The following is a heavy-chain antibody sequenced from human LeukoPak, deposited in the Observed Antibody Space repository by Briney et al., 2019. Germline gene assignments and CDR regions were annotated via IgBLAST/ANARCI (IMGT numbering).Heavy chain of an antibody. Sequence: GASVKVSCKASGGTFSSYAISWVRQAPGQGLEWMGGIIPIFGTANYAQKFQGRVTITTDESTSTAYMELSSLRSEDTAVYYCARDRFVARFLEWLSPPRDYYMDVWGKGTTVTVSS. CDR2: IIPIFGTA. V-gene: IGHV1-69*05. J-gene: IGHJ6*03. CDR3: ARDRFVARFLEWLSPPRDYYMDV. D-gene: IGHD3-3*01. CDR1: GGTFSSYA.